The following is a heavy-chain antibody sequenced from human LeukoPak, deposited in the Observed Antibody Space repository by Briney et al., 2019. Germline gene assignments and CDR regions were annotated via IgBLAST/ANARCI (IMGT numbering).Heavy chain of an antibody. J-gene: IGHJ5*02. CDR3: AKDLQLWLHGS. D-gene: IGHD5-18*01. CDR1: GFIFSTYA. Sequence: GGSLRLSCAASGFIFSTYAMSWVRQAPGKGLEWVSGISGSGDNTYYADSVKGRFTISRDNSKNTLYLQMNSLRADDTAVYYCAKDLQLWLHGSWGQGTLVTVSS. V-gene: IGHV3-23*01. CDR2: ISGSGDNT.